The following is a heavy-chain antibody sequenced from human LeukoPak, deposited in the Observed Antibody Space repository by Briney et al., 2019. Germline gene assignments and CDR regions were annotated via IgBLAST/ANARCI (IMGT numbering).Heavy chain of an antibody. CDR2: VYYSGNT. Sequence: PSETLSLTCTVSGGSISTYYRSWIRQPPGKRLEWIGYVYYSGNTNYNPSLQSRVTISVDTSKNQFSLNLNSVTAADTALYYCARVGTFAFDIWGQGTMVTVSS. CDR3: ARVGTFAFDI. V-gene: IGHV4-59*01. J-gene: IGHJ3*02. CDR1: GGSISTYY. D-gene: IGHD1-14*01.